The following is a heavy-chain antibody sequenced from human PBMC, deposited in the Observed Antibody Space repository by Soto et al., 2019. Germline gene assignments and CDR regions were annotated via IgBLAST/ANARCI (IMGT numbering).Heavy chain of an antibody. CDR1: GDSISSYY. D-gene: IGHD3-10*01. Sequence: SETLSLTCTVSGDSISSYYWSWIRQPPGKAPEWIGYVYHNGNAYPKPSLKSRVTISLDGAKNQFSLKMTSVTAADTGLYYCAARPYYYYGLDVWGQGTTVTVSS. CDR2: VYHNGNA. V-gene: IGHV4-59*03. CDR3: AARPYYYYGLDV. J-gene: IGHJ6*02.